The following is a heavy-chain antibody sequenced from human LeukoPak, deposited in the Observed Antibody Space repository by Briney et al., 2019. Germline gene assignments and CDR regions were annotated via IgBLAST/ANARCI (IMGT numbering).Heavy chain of an antibody. D-gene: IGHD6-6*01. Sequence: SETLSLTCTVSGGSISSYYWSWIRQPPGKGLEWIGYIYYSGSTNYNSSLKSRVTISVDTSKNQFSLNLSSVTAADTAVYYCARRRSDLSSLSPRNWFDPWGQGTLVTVSS. CDR1: GGSISSYY. V-gene: IGHV4-59*01. CDR2: IYYSGST. J-gene: IGHJ5*02. CDR3: ARRRSDLSSLSPRNWFDP.